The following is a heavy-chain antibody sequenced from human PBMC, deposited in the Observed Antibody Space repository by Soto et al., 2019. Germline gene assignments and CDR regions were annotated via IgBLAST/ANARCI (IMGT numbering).Heavy chain of an antibody. CDR1: GFTFSGSA. J-gene: IGHJ3*02. V-gene: IGHV3-73*01. Sequence: GESLKISCAASGFTFSGSAMHWVRQASGKGLEWVGRIRSKANSYATAYAASVKGRFTISRDDSKNTAYLQMNSLKTEDTAVYYCTTRPRIVGALDDAFDIWGQGTMVTVSS. D-gene: IGHD1-26*01. CDR2: IRSKANSYAT. CDR3: TTRPRIVGALDDAFDI.